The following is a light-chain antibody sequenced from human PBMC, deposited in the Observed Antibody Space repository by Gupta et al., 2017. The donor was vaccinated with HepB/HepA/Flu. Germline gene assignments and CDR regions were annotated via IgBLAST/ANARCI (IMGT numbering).Light chain of an antibody. J-gene: IGKJ2*01. V-gene: IGKV3-20*01. CDR3: QQYGGSPAYT. CDR1: QSVTISY. CDR2: GGS. Sequence: EIVLTQSPATLSLSPGERATLSCRASQSVTISYLAWYQQKPGQAPRLLICGGSSRAPGVPDRFSGSGSGTDFTLTINRLEPEDFAVYYWQQYGGSPAYTFGQGTKVDIK.